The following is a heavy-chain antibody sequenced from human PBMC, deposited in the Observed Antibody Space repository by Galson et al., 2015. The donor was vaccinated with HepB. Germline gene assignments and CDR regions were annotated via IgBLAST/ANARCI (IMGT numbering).Heavy chain of an antibody. CDR2: IYWDDDK. CDR3: AHSGGGGKYSSSRYGDFDY. J-gene: IGHJ4*02. Sequence: PALVKPTQTLTLTCTFSGFSLSTSGVGVDWIRQPPGKALEWLALIYWDDDKRYSPSLKSRLTITKDTSKNQVVLTMTNMDPVDTATYYCAHSGGGGKYSSSRYGDFDYWGQGTLVTVSS. V-gene: IGHV2-5*02. D-gene: IGHD6-13*01. CDR1: GFSLSTSGVG.